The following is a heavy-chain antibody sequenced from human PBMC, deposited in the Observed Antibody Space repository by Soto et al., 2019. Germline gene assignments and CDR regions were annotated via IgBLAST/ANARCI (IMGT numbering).Heavy chain of an antibody. CDR2: ISGSGGST. Sequence: PGGSLRLSCAASGFTFSSYAMSWVRQAPGKGLEWVSAISGSGGSTYYADSVKGRYTISRDNSKNTLYLQMNSLRAEDTAVYYCAKDVPQIVVVIREYNWFDPWGQGTLVTVSS. D-gene: IGHD3-22*01. J-gene: IGHJ5*02. CDR1: GFTFSSYA. CDR3: AKDVPQIVVVIREYNWFDP. V-gene: IGHV3-23*01.